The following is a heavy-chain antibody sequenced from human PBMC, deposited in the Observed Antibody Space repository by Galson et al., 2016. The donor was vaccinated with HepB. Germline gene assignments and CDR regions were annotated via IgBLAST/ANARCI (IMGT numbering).Heavy chain of an antibody. J-gene: IGHJ5*02. CDR3: AKGNEESNSGSSWYNWFDP. CDR2: ISGTGGST. CDR1: GFTFSSYA. Sequence: SLRLSCAASGFTFSSYAMNWVRQAPGKGLEWVSAISGTGGSTYYGDSVKGRFTISRDNSKNTLYLQMNSLRAEDTAVYHCAKGNEESNSGSSWYNWFDPWGQGTLVTVSS. V-gene: IGHV3-23*01. D-gene: IGHD6-13*01.